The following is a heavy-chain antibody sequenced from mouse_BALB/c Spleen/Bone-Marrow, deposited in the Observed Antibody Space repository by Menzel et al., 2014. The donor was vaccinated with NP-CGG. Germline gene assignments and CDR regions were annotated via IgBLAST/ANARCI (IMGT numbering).Heavy chain of an antibody. CDR2: ISSGGSYT. D-gene: IGHD2-4*01. J-gene: IGHJ2*01. CDR3: ASDYDYFDY. CDR1: GFTLSSYA. V-gene: IGHV5-9-3*01. Sequence: EVQLQESGGDLVKSGGSLKLSCAASGFTLSSYAMSWVRQTPEKRLEWVATISSGGSYTYYPDSVKGRFTISRDTARNTLFLQMTSLRSEDTAMYYCASDYDYFDYWGQGTTLTVSS.